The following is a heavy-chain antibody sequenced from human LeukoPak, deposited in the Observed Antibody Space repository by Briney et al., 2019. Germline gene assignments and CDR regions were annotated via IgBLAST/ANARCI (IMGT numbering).Heavy chain of an antibody. J-gene: IGHJ5*02. V-gene: IGHV3-9*01. D-gene: IGHD1-7*01. Sequence: PGRSLRLSCAASGFTFDDYAMHWVRQAPGKGLEWVSGINWNSGSIVYADSVKGRFTISRDNAKNSLYLQMNSLRAEDTTLYYCAKDRTHNWNYVGNWFDPWGQGTLVTVSS. CDR1: GFTFDDYA. CDR3: AKDRTHNWNYVGNWFDP. CDR2: INWNSGSI.